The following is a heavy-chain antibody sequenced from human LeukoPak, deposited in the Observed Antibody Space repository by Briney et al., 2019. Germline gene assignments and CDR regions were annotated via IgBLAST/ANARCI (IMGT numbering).Heavy chain of an antibody. D-gene: IGHD3-10*01. CDR3: ARGRGVTTGFDY. V-gene: IGHV5-51*01. J-gene: IGHJ4*02. CDR1: GYNFTSYW. CDR2: IYPGDSDT. Sequence: GESLQIYCEGSGYNFTSYWMGWGRQLTGKGLEGMGIIYPGDSDTRYSPSFQGQVTISADKSISTAYLQWSSLKASDTAMYYCARGRGVTTGFDYWGQGTLVTVSS.